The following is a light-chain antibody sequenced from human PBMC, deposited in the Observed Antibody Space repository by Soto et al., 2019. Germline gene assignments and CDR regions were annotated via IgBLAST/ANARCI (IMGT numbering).Light chain of an antibody. V-gene: IGLV1-40*01. J-gene: IGLJ1*01. CDR3: QSYDSSLSGFYV. Sequence: QSVLTQPPSVSGAPGQRVTISCTGSSSNIGAGYDVHWYQQLPGTAPKLIIYGNSNRPSGVPDRFSGSKSGTSASLAITGLQAEDEDDYYCQSYDSSLSGFYVFGTGTKLTVL. CDR2: GNS. CDR1: SSNIGAGYD.